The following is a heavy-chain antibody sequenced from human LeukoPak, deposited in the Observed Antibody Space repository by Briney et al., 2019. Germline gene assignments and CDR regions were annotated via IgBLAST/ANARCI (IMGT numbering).Heavy chain of an antibody. CDR1: GFTVSSNY. D-gene: IGHD6-13*01. V-gene: IGHV3-53*01. Sequence: GGSLRLSCAASGFTVSSNYMGWVRQAPGEGLEWVSVIYSGGNTYYADSVKCRFTISRDNSRKTMDLQMNSLRAEDTAVYYCARCDSSSWYGIDYWGQGTLVTVSS. CDR2: IYSGGNT. CDR3: ARCDSSSWYGIDY. J-gene: IGHJ4*02.